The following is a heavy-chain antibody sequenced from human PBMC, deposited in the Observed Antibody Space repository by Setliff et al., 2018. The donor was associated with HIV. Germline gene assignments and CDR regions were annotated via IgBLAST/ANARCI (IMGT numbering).Heavy chain of an antibody. CDR3: ARDSANGKTANLNYLDV. D-gene: IGHD2-8*01. V-gene: IGHV4-31*03. CDR1: GGSISSSGDY. CDR2: IYYTGST. J-gene: IGHJ6*03. Sequence: SETLSLTCTVSGGSISSSGDYWSWVRQHPGKGLEWIGYIYYTGSTYSNPSLQSRVRISVDTSKNQFSLRLSSVTAADTAVYYCARDSANGKTANLNYLDVWGKGTTDTVSS.